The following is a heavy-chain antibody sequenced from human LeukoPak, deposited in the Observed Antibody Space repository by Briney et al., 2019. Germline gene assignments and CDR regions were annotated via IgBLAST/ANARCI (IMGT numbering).Heavy chain of an antibody. Sequence: GGSLRLTCVASGFTFSDYWMSWVRQAPGKGLEWVADIKKDGSEKEYVDSVKGRFTISRDNAKNSLYLQMDSLRAEDTAVYYCATYTNWVAGDVWGQGTTVSV. CDR3: ATYTNWVAGDV. J-gene: IGHJ6*02. CDR1: GFTFSDYW. V-gene: IGHV3-7*03. CDR2: IKKDGSEK. D-gene: IGHD7-27*01.